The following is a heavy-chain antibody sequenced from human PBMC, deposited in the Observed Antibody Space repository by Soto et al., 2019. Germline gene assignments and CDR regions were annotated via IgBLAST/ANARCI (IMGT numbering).Heavy chain of an antibody. V-gene: IGHV3-33*01. CDR2: IWYDGSNK. J-gene: IGHJ3*02. CDR1: GFTFSSYG. Sequence: SGGGVVQPGRSLRLSCAASGFTFSSYGMHWVRQAPGKGLARVAVIWYDGSNKYYADSVKGRFTISRDNSKNTLYLQMNSQRAEDRAVYYCARGWVDGYNYGGYAFDIWGQGTMVTVSS. CDR3: ARGWVDGYNYGGYAFDI. D-gene: IGHD5-18*01.